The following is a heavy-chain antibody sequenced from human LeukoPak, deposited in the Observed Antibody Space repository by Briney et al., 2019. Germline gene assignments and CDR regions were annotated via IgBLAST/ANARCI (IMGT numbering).Heavy chain of an antibody. Sequence: GASVKVSCKASGGTFSSYAISWVRQAPGQGLEWMGRIIPILGIANYAQKFQGRVTITADKSTSTAYMELSSLRSEDTAVYYCASEINTSYYYYGMDVWGQGTTVTVSS. CDR2: IIPILGIA. CDR1: GGTFSSYA. V-gene: IGHV1-69*04. D-gene: IGHD2-2*02. J-gene: IGHJ6*02. CDR3: ASEINTSYYYYGMDV.